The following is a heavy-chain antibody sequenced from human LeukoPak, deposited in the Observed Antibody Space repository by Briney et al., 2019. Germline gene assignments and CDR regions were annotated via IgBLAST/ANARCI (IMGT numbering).Heavy chain of an antibody. J-gene: IGHJ5*02. D-gene: IGHD2-2*01. CDR1: GYTFTSYY. Sequence: ASVKVSCKASGYTFTSYYMHWVRQAPGQGLEWMGWINPNSGGTNYAQKFQGRVTMTRDTSISTAYMELSRLRSDDTAVYYCARVFRKYDCSSTSCPFDPWGQGTLVTVSS. V-gene: IGHV1-2*02. CDR2: INPNSGGT. CDR3: ARVFRKYDCSSTSCPFDP.